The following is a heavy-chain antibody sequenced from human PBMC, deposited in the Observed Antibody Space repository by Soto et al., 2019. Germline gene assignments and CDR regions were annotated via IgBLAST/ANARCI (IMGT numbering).Heavy chain of an antibody. J-gene: IGHJ6*02. D-gene: IGHD2-2*01. CDR3: ARIYCSSTSCYLGYYYGMDV. CDR1: GGTFSSYT. CDR2: IIPILGIA. Sequence: SVKVSCKASGGTFSSYTISWVRQAPGQGLEWMGRIIPILGIANYAQKFQGRVTITADKSTSTAYMELSSLRSEDTAVYYCARIYCSSTSCYLGYYYGMDVWGQGTTVTVSS. V-gene: IGHV1-69*02.